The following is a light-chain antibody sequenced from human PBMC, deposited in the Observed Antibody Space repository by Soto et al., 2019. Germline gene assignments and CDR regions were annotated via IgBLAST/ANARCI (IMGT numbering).Light chain of an antibody. J-gene: IGKJ1*01. Sequence: IQMTQSPSYLSASVEDRFTSTCRASQSISNHLNWYQQKTGKAPKXXIFAASSLQSGVPSRFSGSRYGPDFNLTISSLQTEDFATYYCQQSYSSPPTFGQGTKVDIK. V-gene: IGKV1-39*01. CDR1: QSISNH. CDR3: QQSYSSPPT. CDR2: AAS.